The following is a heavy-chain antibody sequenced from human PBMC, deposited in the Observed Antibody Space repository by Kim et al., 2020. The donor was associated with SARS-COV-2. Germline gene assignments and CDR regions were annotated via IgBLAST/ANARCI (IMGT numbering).Heavy chain of an antibody. CDR1: GGSISSSSYY. CDR3: ARRVSSGYDLVFDY. Sequence: SETLSLTCTVSGGSISSSSYYWGWIRQPPGKGLEWIGSIYYSGSTYYNPSLKSRVTISVDTSKNQFSLKLSSVTAADTAVYYCARRVSSGYDLVFDYWGQGTLVTVSS. D-gene: IGHD5-12*01. CDR2: IYYSGST. V-gene: IGHV4-39*01. J-gene: IGHJ4*02.